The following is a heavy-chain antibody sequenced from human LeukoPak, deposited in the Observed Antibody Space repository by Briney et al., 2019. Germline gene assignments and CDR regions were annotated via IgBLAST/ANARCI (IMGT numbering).Heavy chain of an antibody. CDR1: GGSISSGDYY. V-gene: IGHV4-30-4*01. D-gene: IGHD3-10*01. Sequence: PSETLSLTCTVSGGSISSGDYYWSWIRQPSGKGLEWIGYIYYSGSTYYNPSLKSRVTISVDTSKNQFSLKLSSVTAADTAVYYCARFGELSLWFDPWGQGTLVTVSS. CDR2: IYYSGST. J-gene: IGHJ5*02. CDR3: ARFGELSLWFDP.